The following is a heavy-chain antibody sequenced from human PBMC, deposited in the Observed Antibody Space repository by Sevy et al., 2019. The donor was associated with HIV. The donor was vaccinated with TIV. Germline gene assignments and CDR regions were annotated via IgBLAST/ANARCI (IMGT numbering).Heavy chain of an antibody. J-gene: IGHJ3*02. CDR1: GFTFSSYS. Sequence: GESLKISCAASGFTFSSYSMNWVRQAPGKGLEWVSSISSSSSYIYYADSVKGRFTISRDNAKNSLYLQMNSLRAEDTAVYYCAREDDTDAFDIWGQGTMTTVSS. V-gene: IGHV3-21*01. CDR3: AREDDTDAFDI. CDR2: ISSSSSYI.